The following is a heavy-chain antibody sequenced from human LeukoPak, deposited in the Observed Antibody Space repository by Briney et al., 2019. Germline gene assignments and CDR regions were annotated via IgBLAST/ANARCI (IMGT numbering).Heavy chain of an antibody. Sequence: GGSLRLSCAASGFTFRSNSMNWVRQAPGKGLEWVSYISPSSSTINYADSAKGRFTVSRDNAKNSLYLQMNSLRAEDTAVYYCTSGDLGGAFDIWGQGTMVTVSS. CDR3: TSGDLGGAFDI. V-gene: IGHV3-48*04. J-gene: IGHJ3*02. CDR1: GFTFRSNS. CDR2: ISPSSSTI. D-gene: IGHD3-16*01.